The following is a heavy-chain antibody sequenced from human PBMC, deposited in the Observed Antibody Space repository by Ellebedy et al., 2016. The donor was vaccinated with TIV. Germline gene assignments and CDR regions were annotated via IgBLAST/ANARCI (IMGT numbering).Heavy chain of an antibody. D-gene: IGHD5-12*01. Sequence: AASVQVSCKASGYSFPSYGISWVRQPPGQGLEWMGWINAYNGNTNYAQKVQGRVTMTTDTSTSTAFMELRSLRSDDTAVYYWARDLDSGYERFDYWGQGTLVTVSS. CDR2: INAYNGNT. CDR3: ARDLDSGYERFDY. V-gene: IGHV1-18*01. CDR1: GYSFPSYG. J-gene: IGHJ4*02.